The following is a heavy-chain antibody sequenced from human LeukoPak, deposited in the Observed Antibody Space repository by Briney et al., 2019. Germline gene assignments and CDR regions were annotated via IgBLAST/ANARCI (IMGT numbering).Heavy chain of an antibody. CDR1: GGSISSYY. J-gene: IGHJ4*02. D-gene: IGHD7-27*01. CDR3: ASNTGTVFDY. CDR2: IYYSGST. V-gene: IGHV4-59*01. Sequence: SETLSLTCTVSGGSISSYYWNWIRQPPGKGLEWIGYIYYSGSTNYNPSLKSRVTISVDTSKNQFSLNLTSVTAADTAVYYCASNTGTVFDYWGQGVLVTVSS.